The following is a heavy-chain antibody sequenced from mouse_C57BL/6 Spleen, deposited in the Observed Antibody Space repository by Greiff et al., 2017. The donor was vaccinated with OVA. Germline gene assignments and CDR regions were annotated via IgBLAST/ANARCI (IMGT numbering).Heavy chain of an antibody. Sequence: EVLLVESGGGLVQPKGSLKLSCAASGFSFNTYAMNWVRQAPGQGLEWVARIRSKSNNYATYYADSVKDRFTISRDDSESMLYLQMNNLKTEDTAMYYCMRQGDDAYFDYWGQGTTLTVSS. V-gene: IGHV10-1*01. J-gene: IGHJ2*01. D-gene: IGHD2-12*01. CDR1: GFSFNTYA. CDR2: IRSKSNNYAT. CDR3: MRQGDDAYFDY.